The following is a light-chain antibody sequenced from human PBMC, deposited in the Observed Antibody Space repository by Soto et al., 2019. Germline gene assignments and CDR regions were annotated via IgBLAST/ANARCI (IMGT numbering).Light chain of an antibody. J-gene: IGLJ1*01. V-gene: IGLV2-14*01. Sequence: QSALTQPASVSGSPGQSITISCTGTSSDIGGYNYVSWYQQYPGKAPKLMIYEVSNRPSGVSNRFSGSKSGSTASLTISGLQAEDEAVYYCCSYAGSSTYVFGPGTKLTVL. CDR3: CSYAGSSTYV. CDR2: EVS. CDR1: SSDIGGYNY.